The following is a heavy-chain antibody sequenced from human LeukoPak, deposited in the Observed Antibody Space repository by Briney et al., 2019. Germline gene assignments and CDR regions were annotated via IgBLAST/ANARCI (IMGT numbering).Heavy chain of an antibody. CDR3: ARFLTGGIYYFDY. D-gene: IGHD4-23*01. V-gene: IGHV4-30-4*08. CDR2: IYYSGST. J-gene: IGHJ4*02. CDR1: GGSISSGDYY. Sequence: SQTLSLTCTVSGGSISSGDYYWSWIRQPPGKGLEWIGYIYYSGSTYYNPSLKRRVTISVDTSKNQFSLKLSSVTAADTAVYYCARFLTGGIYYFDYWGQGTLVTVSS.